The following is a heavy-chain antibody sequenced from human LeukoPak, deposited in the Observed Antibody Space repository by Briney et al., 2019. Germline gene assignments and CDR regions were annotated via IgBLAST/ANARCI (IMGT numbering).Heavy chain of an antibody. V-gene: IGHV4-4*07. Sequence: KTSETLSLTCTVSGGSISSYYWSWIRQPAGKGPEWIGRIYTSGSTNYNPSLKSRVTILVDKSKNQFSLNLSSVTAADTAVYYCARKYYYGSGSYEVWGQGTLVTVSS. CDR2: IYTSGST. J-gene: IGHJ4*02. CDR3: ARKYYYGSGSYEV. CDR1: GGSISSYY. D-gene: IGHD3-10*01.